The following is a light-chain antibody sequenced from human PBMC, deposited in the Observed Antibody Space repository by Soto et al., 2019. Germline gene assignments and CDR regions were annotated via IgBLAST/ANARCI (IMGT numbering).Light chain of an antibody. CDR1: QSINRF. J-gene: IGKJ5*01. CDR3: QHSYSRSSGT. Sequence: DIQMLQCPSSLSASVGDRLTITFQASQSINRFLNWYQKKPXKAPKLXXYAAASLQSGVPSRFSGSGSGTDLTLPISSLQPEDLAAYSSQHSYSRSSGTFGRGTRLEIK. V-gene: IGKV1-39*01. CDR2: AAA.